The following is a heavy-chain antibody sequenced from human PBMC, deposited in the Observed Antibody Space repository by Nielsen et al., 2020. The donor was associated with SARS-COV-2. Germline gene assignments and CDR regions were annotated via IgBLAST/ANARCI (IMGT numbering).Heavy chain of an antibody. D-gene: IGHD3-10*01. CDR2: ISAFNGNT. CDR3: ARDHTMLRGRVLYFDL. Sequence: ASVKVSCKASDYSFTTFGIHWVRQTPGQGLEWMGWISAFNGNTNYAQKLQGRVTMTTDTSTSTAYMELRGLRSDDTAVYYCARDHTMLRGRVLYFDLWGRGTLVTVSS. V-gene: IGHV1-18*01. J-gene: IGHJ2*01. CDR1: DYSFTTFG.